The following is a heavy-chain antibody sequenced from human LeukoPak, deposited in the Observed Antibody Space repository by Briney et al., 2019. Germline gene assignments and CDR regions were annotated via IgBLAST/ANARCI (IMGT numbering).Heavy chain of an antibody. V-gene: IGHV3-15*01. CDR1: GFTFSNAW. CDR2: IKSKTDGGTT. J-gene: IGHJ4*02. D-gene: IGHD4-17*01. Sequence: PGGSLRLSCAASGFTFSNAWMSWVRQAPGKGLEWVGRIKSKTDGGTTDYAAPVKGRSTISRDDSKNTLYLQMNSLRIEDTAVYYCTTDSPYGDYFDYWGQGTLVTVSS. CDR3: TTDSPYGDYFDY.